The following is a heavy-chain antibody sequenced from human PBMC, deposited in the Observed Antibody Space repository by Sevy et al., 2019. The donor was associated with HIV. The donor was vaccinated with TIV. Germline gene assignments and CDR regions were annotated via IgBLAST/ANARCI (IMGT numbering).Heavy chain of an antibody. CDR3: AKSWGSITAAGLDY. V-gene: IGHV3-21*01. J-gene: IGHJ4*02. CDR2: VSSSSDYI. Sequence: GGSLRLSCVASGFTFNSYSMHWVRQAPGKGLEWVSSVSSSSDYIYYADSVKGRFTISRDNAKNSLYLQMNSLRAEDTAVYYCAKSWGSITAAGLDYWGQGTLVTVSS. D-gene: IGHD6-13*01. CDR1: GFTFNSYS.